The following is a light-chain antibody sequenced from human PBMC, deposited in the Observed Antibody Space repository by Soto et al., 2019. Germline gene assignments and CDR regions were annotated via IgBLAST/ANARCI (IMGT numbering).Light chain of an antibody. J-gene: IGLJ2*01. CDR2: SNN. CDR1: SSNIGSNT. V-gene: IGLV1-44*01. Sequence: QPVLTQPPSASGTPGQRVTISCSGSSSNIGSNTVNCYQQLPGTAPKLLIYSNNQRPSGVPDRFSGSKSGTSASLAISGLQSEDEADYYCAAWDDSLNGPVFGGGTTVTVL. CDR3: AAWDDSLNGPV.